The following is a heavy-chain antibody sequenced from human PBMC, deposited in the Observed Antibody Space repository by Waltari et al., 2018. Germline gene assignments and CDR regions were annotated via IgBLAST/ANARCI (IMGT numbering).Heavy chain of an antibody. J-gene: IGHJ4*02. Sequence: QVQLRESGPGLVRPSGTLSLTCTVSGGPISGYFWGWVRQPPGKGLEWIGYSHYSGSTGSNPSLRGRVTVSVDMSKNSFSLGLNSVTAADTAVYFCARYGSGNFLHRAFDSWGQGTLVTVSS. V-gene: IGHV4-59*01. D-gene: IGHD3-10*01. CDR3: ARYGSGNFLHRAFDS. CDR2: SHYSGST. CDR1: GGPISGYF.